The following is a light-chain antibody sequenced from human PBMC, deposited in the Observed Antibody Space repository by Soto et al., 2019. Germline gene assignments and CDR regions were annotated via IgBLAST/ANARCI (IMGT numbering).Light chain of an antibody. Sequence: EIVLTQSPGTLSLSPGERTTLSCRASQSVSSSYLAWYQQKPGQAPRLLIYAASSRATGIPDRFSGSGSGTDFTLTISRLEPEDFAVYYCQQYGSSRWTFGQGTKSDIK. CDR2: AAS. J-gene: IGKJ1*01. CDR3: QQYGSSRWT. CDR1: QSVSSSY. V-gene: IGKV3-20*01.